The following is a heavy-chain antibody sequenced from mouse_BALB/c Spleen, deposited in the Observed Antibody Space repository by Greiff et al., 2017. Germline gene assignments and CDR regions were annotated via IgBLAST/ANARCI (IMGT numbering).Heavy chain of an antibody. D-gene: IGHD1-1*01. CDR1: GYSITSDYA. CDR3: ARRGSYGSSWYFDV. Sequence: VQLQQSGPGLVKPSQSLSLTCTVTGYSITSDYAWNWIRQFPGNKLEWMGYISYSGSTSYNPSLKSRISITRDTSKNQFFLQLNSVTTEDTATYYCARRGSYGSSWYFDVWGAGTTVTVSS. CDR2: ISYSGST. J-gene: IGHJ1*01. V-gene: IGHV3-2*02.